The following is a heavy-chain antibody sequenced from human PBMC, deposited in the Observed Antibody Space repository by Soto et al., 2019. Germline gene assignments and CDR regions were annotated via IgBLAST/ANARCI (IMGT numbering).Heavy chain of an antibody. Sequence: EVQLVESGGGLVKPGGSLRLSCAASGFTFSSYSMNWVRQAPGKGLEWVSSISSSSSYIYYADSVKGRFTISGDNAKNSLYLHMNSLRAEDTAVYYCARDDRIVVVPAANGNNWFDPWGQGTLVTVSS. V-gene: IGHV3-21*01. D-gene: IGHD2-2*01. CDR1: GFTFSSYS. CDR3: ARDDRIVVVPAANGNNWFDP. CDR2: ISSSSSYI. J-gene: IGHJ5*02.